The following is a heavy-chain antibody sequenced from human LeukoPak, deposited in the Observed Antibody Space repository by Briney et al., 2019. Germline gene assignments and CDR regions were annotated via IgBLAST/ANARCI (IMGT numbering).Heavy chain of an antibody. Sequence: GASVKLSCKASGYTFTSYGISWVRQAPGQGLEWMGWISAYNGNTNCAQKLQGRVTMTTDTSTSTAYMELRSLRSDDTAVYYCATVWARGSVFDYWGQGTLVTVSS. CDR3: ATVWARGSVFDY. V-gene: IGHV1-18*01. J-gene: IGHJ4*02. CDR2: ISAYNGNT. D-gene: IGHD3-10*01. CDR1: GYTFTSYG.